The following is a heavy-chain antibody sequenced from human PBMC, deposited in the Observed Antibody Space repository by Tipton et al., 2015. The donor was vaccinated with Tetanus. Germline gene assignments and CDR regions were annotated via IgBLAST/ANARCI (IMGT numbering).Heavy chain of an antibody. J-gene: IGHJ4*02. Sequence: SLRLSCAASGFTFSSYGMHWVRQAPGKGLEWVAVISYDGSNKYYADSVKGRFTISRDNSKNTLYLQMNSLRVEDTAVYYCAKEGDILTGYLFDYWGQGTLVTVSS. V-gene: IGHV3-30*18. CDR2: ISYDGSNK. CDR3: AKEGDILTGYLFDY. D-gene: IGHD3-9*01. CDR1: GFTFSSYG.